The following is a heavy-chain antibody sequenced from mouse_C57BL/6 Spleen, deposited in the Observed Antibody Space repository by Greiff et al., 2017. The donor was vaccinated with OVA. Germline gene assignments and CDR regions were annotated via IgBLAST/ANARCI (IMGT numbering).Heavy chain of an antibody. J-gene: IGHJ4*01. Sequence: EVQGVESGGGLVQPGGSLSLSCAASGFTFTDYYMSWVRQPPGKALEWLGFIRNKANGYTTEYSASVKGRFTISRDNSQSILYLQMNALRAEDSATYYCARLEGYGDYAMDYWGQGTSVTVSS. V-gene: IGHV7-3*01. CDR3: ARLEGYGDYAMDY. CDR2: IRNKANGYTT. CDR1: GFTFTDYY. D-gene: IGHD2-10*02.